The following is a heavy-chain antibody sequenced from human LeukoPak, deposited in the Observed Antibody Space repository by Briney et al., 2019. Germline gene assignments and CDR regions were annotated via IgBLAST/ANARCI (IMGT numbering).Heavy chain of an antibody. Sequence: GGSLRLSCAASGFTFSSYEMNWVRQAPGKGLEWVSYISSSGSTIYYADSVKGRFTISRDNAKNSLYLQMNSLRAEDTAVYYFAELGITMIGGVWAKGPRVPIPS. J-gene: IGHJ6*03. CDR3: AELGITMIGGV. D-gene: IGHD3-10*02. CDR2: ISSSGSTI. V-gene: IGHV3-48*03. CDR1: GFTFSSYE.